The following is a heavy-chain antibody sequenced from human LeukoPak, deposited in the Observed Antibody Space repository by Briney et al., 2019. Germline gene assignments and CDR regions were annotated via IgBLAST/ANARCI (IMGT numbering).Heavy chain of an antibody. Sequence: GGSLRLSCAASGVTLSDSSIHWIRQPSGKGLEWLGRIRNNFETEYAESVRGRFTLSRDDSKNTAYLQMNSLKADETAIYHCSRVSSVSGAWFDALNIWGQGTMVTVSS. J-gene: IGHJ3*02. CDR2: IRNNFET. CDR1: GVTLSDSS. CDR3: SRVSSVSGAWFDALNI. V-gene: IGHV3-73*01. D-gene: IGHD3-9*01.